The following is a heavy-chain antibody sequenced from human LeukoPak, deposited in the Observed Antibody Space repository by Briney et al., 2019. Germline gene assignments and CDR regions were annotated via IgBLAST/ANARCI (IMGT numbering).Heavy chain of an antibody. Sequence: ASVKVSCKASGYSFTSFGISWVRQAPGQGLEWMGGVISLFAAVYYAQKFQGRLNITADESTAYMELSSLRSEDTAVYYCARLRMGSRDRPRPPWYLDLWGRGTLITVSS. J-gene: IGHJ2*01. V-gene: IGHV1-69*13. CDR1: GYSFTSFG. CDR2: VISLFAAV. CDR3: ARLRMGSRDRPRPPWYLDL. D-gene: IGHD6-6*01.